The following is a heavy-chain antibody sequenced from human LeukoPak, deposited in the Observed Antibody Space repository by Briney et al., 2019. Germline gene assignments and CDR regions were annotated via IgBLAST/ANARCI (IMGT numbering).Heavy chain of an antibody. CDR2: MNPNSGNT. D-gene: IGHD2-15*01. CDR3: ARDGGLYCSGGNWYGGLDYYYYMDV. J-gene: IGHJ6*03. V-gene: IGHV1-8*03. CDR1: GYTFTSYY. Sequence: ASVKVSCKASGYTFTSYYMHWVRQATGQGLEWMGWMNPNSGNTGYAQKFQGRVTITRNTSISTAYMELSSLRSEDTAVYYCARDGGLYCSGGNWYGGLDYYYYMDVWGKGTTVTVSS.